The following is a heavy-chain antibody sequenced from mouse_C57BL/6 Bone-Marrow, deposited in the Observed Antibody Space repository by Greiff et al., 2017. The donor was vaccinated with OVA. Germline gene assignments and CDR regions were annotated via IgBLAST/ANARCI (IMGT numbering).Heavy chain of an antibody. V-gene: IGHV5-6*02. J-gene: IGHJ3*01. CDR1: GFTFSSYG. Sequence: DVQLQESGGDLVKPGGSLKLSCAASGFTFSSYGMSWVRQTPDKRLEWVATISSGGSYTYYPDSVKGRFTISRDNAKNTLYLQMSSLKSEDTAMYYWARRESSGFAYWGQGTLVTVSA. CDR3: ARRESSGFAY. CDR2: ISSGGSYT.